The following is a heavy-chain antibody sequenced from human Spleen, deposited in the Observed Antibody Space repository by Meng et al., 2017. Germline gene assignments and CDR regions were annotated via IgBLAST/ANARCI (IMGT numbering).Heavy chain of an antibody. CDR2: ISISGQRT. CDR3: ARDLTHYYYGSGSYTN. J-gene: IGHJ4*02. D-gene: IGHD3-10*01. Sequence: GESLKISCAVSGFTFSNSAMTWVRRAPGKGLEWVSAISISGQRTYYADSVKGRFTISRDNSKNTLYLQMNSLRAEDTAVYYCARDLTHYYYGSGSYTNWGQGTLVTVSS. V-gene: IGHV3-23*01. CDR1: GFTFSNSA.